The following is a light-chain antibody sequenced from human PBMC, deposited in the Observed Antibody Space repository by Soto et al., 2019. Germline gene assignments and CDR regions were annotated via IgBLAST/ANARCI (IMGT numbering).Light chain of an antibody. V-gene: IGKV3-15*01. Sequence: EIVMTQSPATLSVSPGDRATLSCRASQSVSSNLAWYQQKPGQTPRLLIYGASTRATGIPARFSGSGSGTEFTLTISSLQSEDFAVYYCHQYNNWPLTFGGGTKVEIK. J-gene: IGKJ4*01. CDR3: HQYNNWPLT. CDR2: GAS. CDR1: QSVSSN.